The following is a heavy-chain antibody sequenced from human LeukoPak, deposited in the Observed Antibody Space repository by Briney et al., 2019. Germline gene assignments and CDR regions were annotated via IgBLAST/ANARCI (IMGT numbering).Heavy chain of an antibody. D-gene: IGHD6-13*01. J-gene: IGHJ4*02. Sequence: GGSLRLSCAASGFTLSGYPMDWVRQAPRKGLEWVALTSYDGSSNLYAESVKGRFTISRDNPQNTLYLQMNSLSAEDTAVYYCARSVSSSWHTFDYWGQGTLVTVSS. V-gene: IGHV3-30-3*01. CDR2: TSYDGSSN. CDR1: GFTLSGYP. CDR3: ARSVSSSWHTFDY.